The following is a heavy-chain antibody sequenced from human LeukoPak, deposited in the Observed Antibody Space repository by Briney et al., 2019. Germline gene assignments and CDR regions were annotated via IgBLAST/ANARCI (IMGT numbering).Heavy chain of an antibody. Sequence: SETLSLTCTVSGGSISSGGYYWSWIRQHPGKGLEWIGYIYYSGSTYYNPSLKSRVTISVDTSKNQFSLRLSSVTAADTAVYYCARVPEEAIAAAGYFDYWGQGTLVTVSS. V-gene: IGHV4-31*03. J-gene: IGHJ4*02. CDR2: IYYSGST. CDR3: ARVPEEAIAAAGYFDY. CDR1: GGSISSGGYY. D-gene: IGHD6-13*01.